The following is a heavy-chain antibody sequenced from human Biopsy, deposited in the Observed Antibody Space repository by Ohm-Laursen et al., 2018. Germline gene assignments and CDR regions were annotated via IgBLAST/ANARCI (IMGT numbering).Heavy chain of an antibody. CDR2: IYTSGIT. CDR1: GGSLSSYS. Sequence: GTLSLTCTVSGGSLSSYSWSWIRQPAGQGLEWIGQIYTSGITNSNPSLKSQVTMSVDTSKNKFSLRVSAVTAADTAVYYCARDRDRRGWFDPWGQGTLVTVSS. V-gene: IGHV4-4*07. D-gene: IGHD1-14*01. J-gene: IGHJ5*02. CDR3: ARDRDRRGWFDP.